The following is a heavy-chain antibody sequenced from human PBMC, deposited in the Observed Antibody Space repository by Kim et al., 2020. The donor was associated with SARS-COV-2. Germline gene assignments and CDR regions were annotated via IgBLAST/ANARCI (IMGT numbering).Heavy chain of an antibody. V-gene: IGHV4-39*01. CDR3: ARQWFGEVAPYFYYYM. CDR1: GGPISTSSYY. J-gene: IGHJ6*03. D-gene: IGHD3-10*01. CDR2: IYYTGNT. Sequence: SETLSLICTVSGGPISTSSYYWGWIRQPPWKGLEWIGNIYYTGNTHHNPSLKSRVTISVDSSKNQLSLRLTSVTAAATAVYYCARQWFGEVAPYFYYYM.